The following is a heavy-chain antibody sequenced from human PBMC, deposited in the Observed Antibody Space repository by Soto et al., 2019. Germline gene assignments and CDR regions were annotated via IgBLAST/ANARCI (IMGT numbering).Heavy chain of an antibody. D-gene: IGHD6-25*01. V-gene: IGHV1-3*01. CDR1: GYTFTSYA. J-gene: IGHJ4*02. CDR2: INAGNGNT. Sequence: ASVKVSCKASGYTFTSYAMHWVRQAPGQRLEWMGWINAGNGNTKYSQKFQGRVTITRDTSASTAYMELSSPRSEDTAVYYCARDMGYSSGWYYFDYWGQGTLVTVSS. CDR3: ARDMGYSSGWYYFDY.